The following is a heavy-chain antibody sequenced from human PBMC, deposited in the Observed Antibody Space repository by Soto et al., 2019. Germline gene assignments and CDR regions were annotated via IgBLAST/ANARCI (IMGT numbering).Heavy chain of an antibody. CDR3: ATCMDPPNTIFGVLHFMDF. D-gene: IGHD3-3*01. J-gene: IGHJ6*03. V-gene: IGHV1-24*01. Sequence: GASVKVSCKVSGYTLTELSMHWVRQAPGKGLEWMGGFDPEDGETIYAQKFQGRVTMTEDTSTDTAYMELSSLRSEDTAVYYCATCMDPPNTIFGVLHFMDFWGKGTTVIVSS. CDR2: FDPEDGET. CDR1: GYTLTELS.